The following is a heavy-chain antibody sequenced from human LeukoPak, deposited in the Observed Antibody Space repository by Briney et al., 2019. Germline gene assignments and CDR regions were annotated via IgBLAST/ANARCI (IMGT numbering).Heavy chain of an antibody. D-gene: IGHD3-3*01. Sequence: PSETLALTCTVSGGSINSYYWSWIRQPAGKGLEWIGRIYTSGSTNYNPSLKSRVTMSVDTSKNQFSLKLSSVTAADTAVYYCARDDDFWSGHYFDYWGQGTLVTVSS. CDR3: ARDDDFWSGHYFDY. V-gene: IGHV4-4*07. J-gene: IGHJ4*02. CDR1: GGSINSYY. CDR2: IYTSGST.